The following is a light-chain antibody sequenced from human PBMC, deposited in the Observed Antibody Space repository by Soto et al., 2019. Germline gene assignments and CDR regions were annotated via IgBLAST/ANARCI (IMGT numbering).Light chain of an antibody. J-gene: IGKJ2*01. CDR1: QSVSSSY. CDR2: GAS. CDR3: QQYGSSFLYT. Sequence: EIVLTQSPGTLSLSPGERATLSCRASQSVSSSYLAWYQQKPGQAPRLLIYGASSRATGIPATFSGSGAGTAFTLTISRLEPEDVAVSYCQQYGSSFLYTFGQGTKLEI. V-gene: IGKV3-20*01.